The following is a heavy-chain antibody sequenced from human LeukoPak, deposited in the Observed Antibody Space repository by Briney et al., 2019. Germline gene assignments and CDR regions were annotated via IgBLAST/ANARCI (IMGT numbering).Heavy chain of an antibody. CDR1: GFTFSSYA. V-gene: IGHV3-33*08. CDR3: ARDGGRAVHFDY. D-gene: IGHD3-16*01. J-gene: IGHJ4*02. Sequence: GGSLRLSCAASGFTFSSYAMSWVRQAPGKGLEWVAVIWYGGSNKYYADSVKGRFTISRDNSKNTLNLQMNSLRVEDTAVYYCARDGGRAVHFDYWGQGTLVTVSS. CDR2: IWYGGSNK.